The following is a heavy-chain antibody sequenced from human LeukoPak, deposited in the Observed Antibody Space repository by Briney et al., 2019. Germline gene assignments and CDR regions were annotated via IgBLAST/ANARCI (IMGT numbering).Heavy chain of an antibody. D-gene: IGHD4-17*01. CDR1: CGSISSYY. V-gene: IGHV4-59*01. Sequence: PETLSLTCTVSCGSISSYYWRWVRQPPGKGLEWIGYIYYSGSSHYNPPLQRRVTISVDTSKNQFSLKLSSVTAADTAVYYCARERIYTVTTRSCYVDFWGWGTLVTVSS. CDR3: ARERIYTVTTRSCYVDF. CDR2: IYYSGSS. J-gene: IGHJ4*02.